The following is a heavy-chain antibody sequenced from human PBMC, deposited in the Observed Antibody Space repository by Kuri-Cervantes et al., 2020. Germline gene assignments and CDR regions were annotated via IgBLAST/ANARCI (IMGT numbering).Heavy chain of an antibody. D-gene: IGHD3-22*01. CDR1: GGTFSNYA. Sequence: SVKVSCKASGGTFSNYAISWVRQAPGQGLEWMGGIIPIFGTANYAQKFQGRVTITADKSTSTAYMELSSLRSEDTAVYYCASAADYYDSSGYFQYFQHWGQGTLVTVSS. V-gene: IGHV1-69*06. J-gene: IGHJ1*01. CDR3: ASAADYYDSSGYFQYFQH. CDR2: IIPIFGTA.